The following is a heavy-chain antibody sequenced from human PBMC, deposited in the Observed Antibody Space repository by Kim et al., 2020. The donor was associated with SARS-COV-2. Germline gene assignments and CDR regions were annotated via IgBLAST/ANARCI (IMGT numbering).Heavy chain of an antibody. D-gene: IGHD6-19*01. CDR1: GGSFSGYY. CDR3: ARGRGRYSSGSRQWFDP. CDR2: INHSGST. V-gene: IGHV4-34*01. Sequence: SETLSLTCAVYGGSFSGYYWSWIRQPPGKGLEWIGEINHSGSTNYNPSLKSRVTISVDTSKNQFSLKLSSVTAADTAVYYCARGRGRYSSGSRQWFDPWGQGTLVTVSS. J-gene: IGHJ5*02.